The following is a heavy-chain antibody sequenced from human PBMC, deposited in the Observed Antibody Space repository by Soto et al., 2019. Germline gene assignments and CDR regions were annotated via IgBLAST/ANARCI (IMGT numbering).Heavy chain of an antibody. Sequence: LSLTCAVYGGSFSGYYWSWIRQPPGKGLEWIGEINHSGSTNYNPSLKSRVTIPVDTSKNQSSLKLSSVTAADTAVYYCARVGTYDYVWGSYRYTRGSYYFDYWGQGTLVTVSS. CDR1: GGSFSGYY. J-gene: IGHJ4*02. D-gene: IGHD3-16*02. CDR3: ARVGTYDYVWGSYRYTRGSYYFDY. CDR2: INHSGST. V-gene: IGHV4-34*01.